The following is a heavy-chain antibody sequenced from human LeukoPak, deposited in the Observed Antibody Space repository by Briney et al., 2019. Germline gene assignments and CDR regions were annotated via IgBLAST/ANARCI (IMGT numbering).Heavy chain of an antibody. V-gene: IGHV3-7*01. CDR2: IKQDGSEK. Sequence: GGSLRLSCAASGFTFSNYWMSWVRQAPGKGLEWVANIKQDGSEKCYVDSVKGRFTISRDNAKNSLNLRMSSLRAEDTAVYYCARDRWELLSNSYHYCGLDVWGQGTTVTVSS. CDR3: ARDRWELLSNSYHYCGLDV. J-gene: IGHJ6*02. D-gene: IGHD2-15*01. CDR1: GFTFSNYW.